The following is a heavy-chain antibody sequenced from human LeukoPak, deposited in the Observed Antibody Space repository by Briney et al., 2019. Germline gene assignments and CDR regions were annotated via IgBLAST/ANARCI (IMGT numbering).Heavy chain of an antibody. CDR2: INPRGGST. J-gene: IGHJ6*03. CDR3: ARGGDRSSSGGNYYYYYMDV. Sequence: ASVKVSCKASGYTFTSYYMHWVRQAPGQGLEWMGIINPRGGSTSYAQKFQGRVTMTRDMSTSTVYMELSSLRSEDTAVYYCARGGDRSSSGGNYYYYYMDVWGKGTTVTVSS. CDR1: GYTFTSYY. D-gene: IGHD6-6*01. V-gene: IGHV1-46*01.